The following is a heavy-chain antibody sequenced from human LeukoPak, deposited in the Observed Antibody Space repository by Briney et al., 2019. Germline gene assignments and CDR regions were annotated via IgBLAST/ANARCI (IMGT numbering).Heavy chain of an antibody. D-gene: IGHD6-13*01. CDR1: GGSFSGYY. CDR2: INHSGST. Sequence: SETLSLTCAVYGGSFSGYYWSWIRQPPGKWLEWIGEINHSGSTNYNPSLKSRVTISVDTSKNQFSLKLSSVTAADTAVYYCARVDSSSWYVLLTRHSYYYMDVWGKGTTVTVSS. J-gene: IGHJ6*03. CDR3: ARVDSSSWYVLLTRHSYYYMDV. V-gene: IGHV4-34*01.